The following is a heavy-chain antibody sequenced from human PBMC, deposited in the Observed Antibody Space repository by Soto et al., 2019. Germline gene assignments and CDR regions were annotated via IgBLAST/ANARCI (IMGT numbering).Heavy chain of an antibody. Sequence: PGGSLRLSCAAPGVIFNGYGVHRVRQAPGKGLEWVAVIWHDGSQKYYADSVKGRFTVSRDNSKNTLYLQMDSLRDEDTAVYYCVRDGVGGTVFFGFLAYWGQGTLVTVSS. CDR1: GVIFNGYG. CDR3: VRDGVGGTVFFGFLAY. D-gene: IGHD1-26*01. CDR2: IWHDGSQK. J-gene: IGHJ4*02. V-gene: IGHV3-33*01.